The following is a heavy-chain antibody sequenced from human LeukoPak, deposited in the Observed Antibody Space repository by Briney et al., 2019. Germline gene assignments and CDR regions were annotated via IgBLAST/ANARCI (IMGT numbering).Heavy chain of an antibody. J-gene: IGHJ4*02. CDR3: ARARYSSSWAFDY. Sequence: SETLSLTCTVSGGSISSYYWSWIRQPPGKGLEWIGYIYHSGSTNYNPSLKSRVTISVDTSKNQFSLKLSSVTAADTAVYYCARARYSSSWAFDYWGQGTLVTVSS. CDR2: IYHSGST. CDR1: GGSISSYY. V-gene: IGHV4-59*01. D-gene: IGHD6-13*01.